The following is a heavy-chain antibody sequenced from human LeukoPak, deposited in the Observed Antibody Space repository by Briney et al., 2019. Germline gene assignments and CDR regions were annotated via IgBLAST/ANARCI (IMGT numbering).Heavy chain of an antibody. D-gene: IGHD6-13*01. CDR3: ARDLGIAAAGYYYYYGMDV. V-gene: IGHV1-18*01. J-gene: IGHJ6*02. CDR1: GYTFTSHG. Sequence: GASVKVSCKASGYTFTSHGISWVRQAPGQGLEWMGWISAYNGNTNYAQKLQGRVTMTTDTSTSTAYMELRSLRSDDTAVYYCARDLGIAAAGYYYYYGMDVWGQGTTVTVSS. CDR2: ISAYNGNT.